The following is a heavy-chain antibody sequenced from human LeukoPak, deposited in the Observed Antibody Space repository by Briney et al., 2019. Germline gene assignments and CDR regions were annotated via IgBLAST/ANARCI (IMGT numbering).Heavy chain of an antibody. Sequence: GGSLRLSCATSGFSFSGSTMHWVRQAPGKGLEWLGHIYAASVEGRFTISRDDSKSTAYLQMNSLKIEDTALYHCTRLGGGSPDLIIVPGANKLKWYDPWGQGTLVTVSS. J-gene: IGHJ5*02. CDR1: GFSFSGST. D-gene: IGHD2-2*01. V-gene: IGHV3-73*01. CDR2: I. CDR3: TRLGGGSPDLIIVPGANKLKWYDP.